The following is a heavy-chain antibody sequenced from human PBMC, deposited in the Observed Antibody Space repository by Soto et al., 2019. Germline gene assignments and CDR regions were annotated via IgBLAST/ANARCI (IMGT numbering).Heavy chain of an antibody. V-gene: IGHV3-21*01. J-gene: IGHJ4*02. D-gene: IGHD6-19*01. CDR3: AREASSGCFDY. Sequence: PGGSLRLSCAASGFTFSSYSMNWVRQAPGKGLEWVSSISSSSSSYIYYADSVKGRFTISRDNAKNSLYLQMNSLRAEDTAVYYCAREASSGCFDYWGQGTLVTVSS. CDR1: GFTFSSYS. CDR2: ISSSSSSYI.